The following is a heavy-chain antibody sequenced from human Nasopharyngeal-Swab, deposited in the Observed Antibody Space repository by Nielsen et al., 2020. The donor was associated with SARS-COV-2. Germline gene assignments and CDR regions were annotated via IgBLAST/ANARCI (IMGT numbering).Heavy chain of an antibody. D-gene: IGHD6-13*01. Sequence: GESLKISCAASGFTFSSYGMHWVRQAPGKGLEWVAVIWYDGSNKYYADSVKGRFTISRDNSKNTLYLQMNSLRAEDTAVYYCARERYSSSWYFDYWGQGTLVTVS. CDR3: ARERYSSSWYFDY. J-gene: IGHJ4*02. CDR1: GFTFSSYG. CDR2: IWYDGSNK. V-gene: IGHV3-33*01.